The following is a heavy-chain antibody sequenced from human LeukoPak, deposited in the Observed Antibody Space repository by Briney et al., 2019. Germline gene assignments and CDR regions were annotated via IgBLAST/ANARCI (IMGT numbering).Heavy chain of an antibody. V-gene: IGHV3-48*02. CDR1: GFGFSDQY. D-gene: IGHD3-10*01. J-gene: IGHJ4*02. Sequence: GGSLRLSCAASGFGFSDQYMDWVRQAPEKGLEWVSSISSGSSAIYYADSVRGRFTISRDNAKKSLYLQMNSLRDEDTAVYYCARGDGWFGELSNFDYWGQGTLVTVSS. CDR2: ISSGSSAI. CDR3: ARGDGWFGELSNFDY.